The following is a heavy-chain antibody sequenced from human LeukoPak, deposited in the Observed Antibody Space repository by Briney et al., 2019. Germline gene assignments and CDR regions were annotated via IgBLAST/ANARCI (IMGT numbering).Heavy chain of an antibody. CDR3: ARRSTVTRDVDI. V-gene: IGHV3-66*04. CDR2: IYSGGDT. D-gene: IGHD4-17*01. J-gene: IGHJ3*02. Sequence: GGSLRLSCAASGFTVSSNYMIWVRQAPGKGLEWVSVIYSGGDTYYADSVKGRFTISRDNSKNTVYLQVNSLRAEDTAVYYCARRSTVTRDVDIWGQGTMVSVSS. CDR1: GFTVSSNY.